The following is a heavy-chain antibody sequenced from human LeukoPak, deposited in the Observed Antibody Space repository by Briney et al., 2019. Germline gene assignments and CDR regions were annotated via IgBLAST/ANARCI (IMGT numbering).Heavy chain of an antibody. CDR3: ARKGVVAATIDY. J-gene: IGHJ4*02. CDR1: GGSFSGYY. D-gene: IGHD2-15*01. CDR2: INHSGST. Sequence: PSETLSLTCAVYGGSFSGYYWSWIRQPPGKGLEWIGEINHSGSTNYNPSLKSRVTISVDTSKNQFSLKLSSVTAADTAVYYCARKGVVAATIDYWGQGTLVTVSS. V-gene: IGHV4-34*01.